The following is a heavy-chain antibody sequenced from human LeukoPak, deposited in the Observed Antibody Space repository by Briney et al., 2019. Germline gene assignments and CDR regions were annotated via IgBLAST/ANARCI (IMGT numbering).Heavy chain of an antibody. CDR1: GFTFSSYG. D-gene: IGHD2-8*01. J-gene: IGHJ4*02. V-gene: IGHV3-30*02. CDR3: AKDSDTYGHRHFDH. Sequence: PGGSLRPSCVASGFTFSSYGMQWVRQAPGKGLEWVAFIGFDGGKIYYADSVKGRFTISRDNSKNTVSLQMNSLRVEDTAMYYCAKDSDTYGHRHFDHWGQGTLVTVSS. CDR2: IGFDGGKI.